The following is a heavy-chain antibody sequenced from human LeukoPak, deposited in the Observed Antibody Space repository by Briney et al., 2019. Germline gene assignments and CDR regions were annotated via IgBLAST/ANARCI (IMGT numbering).Heavy chain of an antibody. Sequence: GSLRLSCAASGFTFSSYAMSWVRQAPGKGLEWVSAISGSGGSTYYADSVKGRFTISRDNSKNTLYLQMNSLRAEDTAVYYCAKDSSGDYVWGSYRSITPFDYWGQGTLVTVSS. V-gene: IGHV3-23*01. CDR2: ISGSGGST. CDR1: GFTFSSYA. D-gene: IGHD3-16*02. CDR3: AKDSSGDYVWGSYRSITPFDY. J-gene: IGHJ4*02.